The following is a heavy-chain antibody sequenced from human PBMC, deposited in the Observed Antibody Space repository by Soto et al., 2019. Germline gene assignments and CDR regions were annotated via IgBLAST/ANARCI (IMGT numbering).Heavy chain of an antibody. CDR3: ARDFLADTMIVVATSGLDI. CDR1: CDTFASCG. D-gene: IGHD3-22*01. V-gene: IGHV1-18*04. CDR2: IIAYNGNT. Sequence: ASVKVSCNASCDTFASCGISWVRQSPEQGLEWMGWIIAYNGNTNYAQKLQGRVTMTTDTSASTAYMELRSLRSDDTAVYYCARDFLADTMIVVATSGLDIWGQGTMVTVSS. J-gene: IGHJ3*02.